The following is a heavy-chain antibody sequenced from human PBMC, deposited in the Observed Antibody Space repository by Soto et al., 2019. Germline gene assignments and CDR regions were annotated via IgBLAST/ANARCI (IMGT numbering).Heavy chain of an antibody. CDR1: GGSISSGGYY. J-gene: IGHJ6*03. CDR2: IYYSGST. CDR3: ARVRLIYDILTGPYYYYMDV. V-gene: IGHV4-31*03. Sequence: SETLSLTCTVSGGSISSGGYYWSWIRQHPGKGLEWIGYIYYSGSTYYNPSLKSRVTISVDTSKNQFSLKLSSVTAADTAVHYCARVRLIYDILTGPYYYYMDVWGKGTTVTVSS. D-gene: IGHD3-9*01.